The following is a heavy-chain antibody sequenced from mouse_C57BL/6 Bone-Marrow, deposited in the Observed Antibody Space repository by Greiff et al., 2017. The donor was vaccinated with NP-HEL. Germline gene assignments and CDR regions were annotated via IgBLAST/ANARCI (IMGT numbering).Heavy chain of an antibody. V-gene: IGHV5-17*01. J-gene: IGHJ1*03. CDR3: ARRDGYRWYCDV. Sequence: EVKLQESGGGLVKPGGSLKLSCAASGFTFSDYGMHWVRQAPEKGLEWVAYISSGSSTIYYADTVKGRFTISRDNAKNTLFLQMTSLRSEDTAMYYGARRDGYRWYCDVWGTGTTVTVSS. D-gene: IGHD2-3*01. CDR2: ISSGSSTI. CDR1: GFTFSDYG.